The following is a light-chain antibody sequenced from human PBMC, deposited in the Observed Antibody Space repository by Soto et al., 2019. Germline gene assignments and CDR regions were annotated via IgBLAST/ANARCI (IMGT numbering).Light chain of an antibody. Sequence: DIHMTHSPSSLSASVGDRVTITCRASQSISSYLNWYQQKPGKAPKLLIYAASSLQSGVPSRFSGSGSGTDFTLTISSLQPEDFATYYCIQDFISPLTVGQGTKVDIK. V-gene: IGKV1-39*01. CDR1: QSISSY. CDR3: IQDFISPLT. CDR2: AAS. J-gene: IGKJ1*01.